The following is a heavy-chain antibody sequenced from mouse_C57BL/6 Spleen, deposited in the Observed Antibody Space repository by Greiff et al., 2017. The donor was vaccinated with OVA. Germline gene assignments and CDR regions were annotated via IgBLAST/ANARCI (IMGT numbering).Heavy chain of an antibody. CDR1: GFTFSSYA. Sequence: EVQVVESGGGLVKPGGSLKLSCAASGFTFSSYAMSWVRQTPEKRLEWVATISDGGSYTYYPDNVKGRFTISRDNAKNNLYLQMSHLKSEDTAMYYCARDVANFGAMDYWGQGTSVTVSS. CDR3: ARDVANFGAMDY. V-gene: IGHV5-4*01. CDR2: ISDGGSYT. J-gene: IGHJ4*01.